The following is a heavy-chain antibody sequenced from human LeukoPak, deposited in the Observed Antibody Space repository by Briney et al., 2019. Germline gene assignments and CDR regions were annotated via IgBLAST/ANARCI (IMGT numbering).Heavy chain of an antibody. D-gene: IGHD6-6*01. CDR3: ARRLSSIRFDP. Sequence: GASVKVSCKASGYTFTSYDINWVRQAPGQGLEWMGGIIPIFGTANYAQKFQGRVTITTDESTSTAYMELSSLRSEDTAVYYCARRLSSIRFDPWGQGTLVTVSS. V-gene: IGHV1-69*05. CDR1: GYTFTSYD. J-gene: IGHJ5*02. CDR2: IIPIFGTA.